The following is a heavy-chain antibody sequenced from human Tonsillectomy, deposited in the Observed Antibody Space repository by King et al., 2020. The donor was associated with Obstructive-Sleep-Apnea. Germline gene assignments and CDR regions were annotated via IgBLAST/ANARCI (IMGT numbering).Heavy chain of an antibody. CDR1: GGTFSSYA. CDR3: ARDRYYYGSGSYYTLAAFDI. J-gene: IGHJ3*02. CDR2: IIPILGIA. V-gene: IGHV1-69*09. Sequence: QLVQSGAEVKKPGSSVKVSCKASGGTFSSYAISWVRQAPGQGLEWMGRIIPILGIANYAQKFQGRVTITADKSTSTAYMELSSLRSEDTAVYYCARDRYYYGSGSYYTLAAFDIWGQGTMVTVSS. D-gene: IGHD3-10*01.